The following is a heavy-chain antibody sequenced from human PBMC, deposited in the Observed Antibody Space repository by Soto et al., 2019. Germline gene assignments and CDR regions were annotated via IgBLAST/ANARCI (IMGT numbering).Heavy chain of an antibody. Sequence: QLQLQESGSGLVKPSQTLSLTCAVSGGSINSGAYSWSWIRQRPGKGLEWIGYIYHSGSTYYNPSLKSRVPISVDRSKNQFSLNLSSVTAADTARYYCARGALRWSTSWDFDYWGQGTLVTVSS. D-gene: IGHD4-17*01. CDR3: ARGALRWSTSWDFDY. J-gene: IGHJ4*02. V-gene: IGHV4-30-2*01. CDR1: GGSINSGAYS. CDR2: IYHSGST.